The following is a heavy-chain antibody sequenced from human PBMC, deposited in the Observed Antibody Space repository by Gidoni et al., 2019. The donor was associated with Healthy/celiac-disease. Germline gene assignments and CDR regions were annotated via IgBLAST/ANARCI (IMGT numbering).Heavy chain of an antibody. V-gene: IGHV3-74*01. J-gene: IGHJ6*02. Sequence: EVQLVESGGGLVQPGGSLRLSCAASGFTFSIYWMHWVRQAPGKGLVWVSRINSDGSSTSYADSVKGRFTISRDNAKNTLYLQMNSLRAEDTAVYYCARDGYSGYDLYYYGMDVWGQGTTVTVSS. CDR1: GFTFSIYW. CDR2: INSDGSST. D-gene: IGHD5-12*01. CDR3: ARDGYSGYDLYYYGMDV.